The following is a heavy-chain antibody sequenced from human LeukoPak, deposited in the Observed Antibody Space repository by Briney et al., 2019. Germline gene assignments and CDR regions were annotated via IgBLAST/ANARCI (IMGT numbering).Heavy chain of an antibody. J-gene: IGHJ4*02. CDR2: ISGSGERT. Sequence: PGGSLRLSCAASGFIFSADAMSWVRQVPGKGLEWVSGISGSGERTYYGDSVKGRFSISRDNSKNTLFLQMNSLTVEDTALYYRTNGLDFWGQGTLVTVSS. CDR3: TNGLDF. CDR1: GFIFSADA. V-gene: IGHV3-23*01.